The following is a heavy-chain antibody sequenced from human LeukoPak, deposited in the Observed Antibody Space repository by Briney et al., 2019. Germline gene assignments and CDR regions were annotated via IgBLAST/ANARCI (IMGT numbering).Heavy chain of an antibody. J-gene: IGHJ4*02. D-gene: IGHD5-12*01. CDR3: ATDLHVHSGYGPGAFDY. Sequence: GASVKVSCKVSGYTLTELSMHWVRQAPGKGLEWMGGFDPEDGETIYAQKFQGRVTMTEDTSTDTAYMELSSLRSEDTAVYYCATDLHVHSGYGPGAFDYWGQGTLVTVSS. V-gene: IGHV1-24*01. CDR1: GYTLTELS. CDR2: FDPEDGET.